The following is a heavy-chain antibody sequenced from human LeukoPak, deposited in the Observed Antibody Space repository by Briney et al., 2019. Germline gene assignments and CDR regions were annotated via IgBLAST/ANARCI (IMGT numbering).Heavy chain of an antibody. CDR3: IKRYYYDSSGYQEDAFDI. J-gene: IGHJ3*02. V-gene: IGHV3-66*01. D-gene: IGHD3-22*01. CDR2: IYSGGST. CDR1: GFTFSSNY. Sequence: PGGSLRLSCAASGFTFSSNYMSWVRQAPGKGLEWVSVIYSGGSTYYADSVKGRFTISRDNSKNTLYLQMNSLRAEDTAVYYCIKRYYYDSSGYQEDAFDIWGQGTMVTVSS.